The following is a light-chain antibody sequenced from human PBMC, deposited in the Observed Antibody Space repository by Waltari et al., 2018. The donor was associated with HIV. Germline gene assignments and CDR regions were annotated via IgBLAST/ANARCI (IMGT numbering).Light chain of an antibody. CDR2: GAS. V-gene: IGKV3-15*01. CDR3: QHYSNWPPWT. Sequence: EILMTQSPATLSVSPAASVTLSFRASHSVSTNLAWYQQKPGQAPRLLIYGASFTATDIPARFSASGSGTEFTLTINSLQSEDFAVYYCQHYSNWPPWTFGQGTRVEFK. CDR1: HSVSTN. J-gene: IGKJ1*01.